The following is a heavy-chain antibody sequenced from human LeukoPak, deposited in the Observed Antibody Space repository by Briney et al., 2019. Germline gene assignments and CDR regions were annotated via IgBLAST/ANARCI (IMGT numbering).Heavy chain of an antibody. J-gene: IGHJ4*02. CDR3: AKVTDSSGYEWWDY. CDR2: IDWDGGTT. V-gene: IGHV3-43D*03. CDR1: GFTFSSYS. Sequence: GGSLRLSCAASGFTFSSYSMNWVRHAPGKGLEWVSFIDWDGGTTYYADSVKGRFTISRDNSKNSLYLQMSSLRAEDTALYYCAKVTDSSGYEWWDYWGQGTLVTVSS. D-gene: IGHD3-22*01.